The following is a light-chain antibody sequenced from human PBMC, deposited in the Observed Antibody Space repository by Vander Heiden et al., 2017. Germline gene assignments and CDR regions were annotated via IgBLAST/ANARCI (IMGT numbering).Light chain of an antibody. Sequence: QLVLTQSPSASASLGASVKLTCTLSSGHSSYAIAWHQQQPEKGPPYLMKLNSDGSHSKGDGIPDRFYGASSAAERYLNISSLQSEEYSYEYCKTWSTGSLVFGGGTKLTVL. V-gene: IGLV4-69*01. CDR2: LNSDGSH. CDR1: SGHSSYA. CDR3: KTWSTGSLV. J-gene: IGLJ3*02.